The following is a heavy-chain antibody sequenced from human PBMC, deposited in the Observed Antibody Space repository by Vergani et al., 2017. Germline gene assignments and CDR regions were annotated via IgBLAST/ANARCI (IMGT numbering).Heavy chain of an antibody. CDR3: ARDRQDPIYYDSSGYYYPYYFDY. D-gene: IGHD3-22*01. J-gene: IGHJ4*02. CDR1: GFTFSSYS. Sequence: EVQLVESGGGLVKPGGSLRLSCAASGFTFSSYSMNWVRQAPGKGLEWVSSISSSSSYIYYADSVKGRFTISRDNAKNSLYLQMNSLRAEDTAVYYCARDRQDPIYYDSSGYYYPYYFDYWGQGTLVTVSS. V-gene: IGHV3-21*01. CDR2: ISSSSSYI.